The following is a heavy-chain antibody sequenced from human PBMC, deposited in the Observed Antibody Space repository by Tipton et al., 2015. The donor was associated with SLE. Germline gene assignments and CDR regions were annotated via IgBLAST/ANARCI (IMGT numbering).Heavy chain of an antibody. CDR3: ARQRLRLLSPLDA. CDR2: ISYTETT. CDR1: GGSISGYH. V-gene: IGHV4-59*08. J-gene: IGHJ6*02. D-gene: IGHD3-10*01. Sequence: TLSLTCTVSGGSISGYHWSWLRQPPGKGLEWIGYISYTETTKYNPSLESRGTISVDTSKNHFSLELTSVTAADTAVYYCARQRLRLLSPLDAWGQGTTVTVS.